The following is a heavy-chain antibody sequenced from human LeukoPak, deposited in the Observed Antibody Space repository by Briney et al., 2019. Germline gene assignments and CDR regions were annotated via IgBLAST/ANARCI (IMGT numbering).Heavy chain of an antibody. J-gene: IGHJ4*02. Sequence: SETLSLTCTVSGGSISSYYWSWIRQPPGKGLEWIGYIYYSGSTDYNPSLKSRVTISVDTSKNQFSLKLSSVTAADTAVYYCARDSGSVVGVDYWGQGTLVTVSS. D-gene: IGHD5/OR15-5a*01. CDR1: GGSISSYY. CDR2: IYYSGST. CDR3: ARDSGSVVGVDY. V-gene: IGHV4-59*01.